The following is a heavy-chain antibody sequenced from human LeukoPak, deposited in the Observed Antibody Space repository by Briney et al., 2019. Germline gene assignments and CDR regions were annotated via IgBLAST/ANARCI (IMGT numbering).Heavy chain of an antibody. CDR3: AKAGGYTAEYFQH. Sequence: PGGSLRLSCAASGFTFSSYGMHWVRQVPGKGLEWVAVISYDGSNKYYADSVKGRFTISRDNSKNTLYLQMNSLRAEDTAVYYCAKAGGYTAEYFQHWGQGTLVTVSS. J-gene: IGHJ1*01. CDR2: ISYDGSNK. CDR1: GFTFSSYG. V-gene: IGHV3-30*18. D-gene: IGHD3-16*02.